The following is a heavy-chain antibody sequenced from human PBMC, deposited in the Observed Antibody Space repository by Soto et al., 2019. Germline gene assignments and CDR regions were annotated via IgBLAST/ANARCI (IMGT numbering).Heavy chain of an antibody. V-gene: IGHV1-18*01. CDR3: AILIGDWFDP. CDR1: GYTFTNYG. CDR2: IRPYNGNT. J-gene: IGHJ5*02. D-gene: IGHD3-22*01. Sequence: QVQLVQSGAEVKKPGASVKVSCKASGYTFTNYGISWVRQAPGQGLEWMGWIRPYNGNTNYAQKLQGRVTMTTDTSSSTAYMELRGLRSDDTAVYYCAILIGDWFDPCGQGTLVTVSS.